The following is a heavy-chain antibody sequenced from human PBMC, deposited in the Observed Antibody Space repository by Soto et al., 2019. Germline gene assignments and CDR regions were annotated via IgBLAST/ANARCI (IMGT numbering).Heavy chain of an antibody. D-gene: IGHD3-3*01. J-gene: IGHJ4*02. V-gene: IGHV3-23*01. CDR2: ISGSGGST. CDR1: GFTFSSYA. CDR3: AKVPYDFWSGYYPPLYFDY. Sequence: GGSLRLSCAASGFTFSSYAMSWVRQAPGKGLEWASAISGSGGSTYYADSVKGRFTISRDNSKNTLYLQMNSLRAEDTAVYYCAKVPYDFWSGYYPPLYFDYWGQRTLVTVSS.